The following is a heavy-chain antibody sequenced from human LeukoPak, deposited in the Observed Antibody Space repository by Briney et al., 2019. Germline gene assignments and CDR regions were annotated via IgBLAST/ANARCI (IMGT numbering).Heavy chain of an antibody. V-gene: IGHV3-21*01. J-gene: IGHJ4*02. CDR3: LAGAGSSGFDY. D-gene: IGHD1-26*01. Sequence: GGSLRLSCAASGFTFSDYSMNWVRQAPGKGLEWVSSISSSSSYMKYAESVGGRFTISRDNAKNSLYLHMSSLRAEDTAVYARLAGAGSSGFDYWGQGTLVTVSS. CDR1: GFTFSDYS. CDR2: ISSSSSYM.